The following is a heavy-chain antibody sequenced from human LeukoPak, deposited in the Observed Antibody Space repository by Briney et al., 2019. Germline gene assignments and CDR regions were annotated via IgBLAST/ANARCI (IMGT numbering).Heavy chain of an antibody. Sequence: GGSLRLSCAASGFTFSSYSMNWVRQAPGKGLEWVAAISTTSGNIYYADSVKGRFTISRDNSKNTLYLQMNSLRAEDTAVYYCAKDYCSGGSCYSGDIYFDYWGQGTLVTVSS. D-gene: IGHD2-15*01. V-gene: IGHV3-21*01. CDR2: ISTTSGNI. CDR3: AKDYCSGGSCYSGDIYFDY. CDR1: GFTFSSYS. J-gene: IGHJ4*02.